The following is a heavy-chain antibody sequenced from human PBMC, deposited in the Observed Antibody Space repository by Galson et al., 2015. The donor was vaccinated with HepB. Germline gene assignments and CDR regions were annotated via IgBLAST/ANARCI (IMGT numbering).Heavy chain of an antibody. J-gene: IGHJ5*02. CDR3: ARDRGDYGDGNWFDP. CDR1: GFTFSDYY. Sequence: SLRLSCAASSGFTFSDYYMSWIRQAPGKGLEWISIISNDGAYTNYADSVKGRFTISRDNAKNSLFLQMNSLRAEDTAIYYCARDRGDYGDGNWFDPWGQGTLVSVSS. CDR2: ISNDGAYT. D-gene: IGHD4-17*01. V-gene: IGHV3-11*06.